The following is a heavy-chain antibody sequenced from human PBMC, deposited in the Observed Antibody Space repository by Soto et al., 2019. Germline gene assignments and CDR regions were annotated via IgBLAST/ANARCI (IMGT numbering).Heavy chain of an antibody. D-gene: IGHD3-22*01. CDR3: SIYSNYYDSSGYPPGH. V-gene: IGHV1-69*02. CDR1: GYTFTRYY. CDR2: IIPILGIA. Sequence: ASVTVSCKASGYTFTRYYMHWVRQAPGQGLEWMGRIIPILGIANYAQKFQGRVTITADKSTSTAYMELSSLRSEDTAVYYCSIYSNYYDSSGYPPGHWGQGTLVTVSS. J-gene: IGHJ4*02.